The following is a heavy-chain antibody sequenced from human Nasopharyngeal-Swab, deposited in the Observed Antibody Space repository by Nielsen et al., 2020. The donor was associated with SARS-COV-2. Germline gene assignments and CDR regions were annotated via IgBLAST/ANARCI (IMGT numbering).Heavy chain of an antibody. CDR2: VSQGGGT. D-gene: IGHD2-2*01. CDR3: ARGGAGVVPSPVLGLGPYYSYYYMDV. J-gene: IGHJ6*03. Sequence: RQAPGKGLEWLGEVSQGGGTNYNPSLKNRVTISVATSKNQFSLKLSSVTAEEKAGEYCARGGAGVVPSPVLGLGPYYSYYYMDVWGKGTTVTVSS. V-gene: IGHV4-34*01.